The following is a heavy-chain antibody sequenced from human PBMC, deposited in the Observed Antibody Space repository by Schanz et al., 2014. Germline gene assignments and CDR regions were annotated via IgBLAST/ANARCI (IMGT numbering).Heavy chain of an antibody. J-gene: IGHJ4*02. CDR2: SYHSGTT. V-gene: IGHV4-30-2*01. Sequence: QLQLQESGSGLVKPSQTLSLTCAVSGGSISSGGYSWNWIRQPPGKGLEWIGYSYHSGTTYYNASLKSRVSISVDSSKNQFTLMLGSVTAAYTAVYYCARGGWFGELFFDYWGQGTLVTVSS. CDR1: GGSISSGGYS. D-gene: IGHD3-10*01. CDR3: ARGGWFGELFFDY.